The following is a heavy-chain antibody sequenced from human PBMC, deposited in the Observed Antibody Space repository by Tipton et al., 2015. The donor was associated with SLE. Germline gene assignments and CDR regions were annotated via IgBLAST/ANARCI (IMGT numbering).Heavy chain of an antibody. Sequence: TLSLTCIVSDYSIRSGFYWAWIRQPPGKGLEWIGSIYYSGSTYYYPSLKSRVTISLDTSKNQFSLKLSSVTAADTAVYYCVTKTGSYSDYWGRGTLLTVSS. D-gene: IGHD1-26*01. J-gene: IGHJ4*02. CDR3: VTKTGSYSDY. CDR1: DYSIRSGFY. CDR2: IYYSGST. V-gene: IGHV4-38-2*02.